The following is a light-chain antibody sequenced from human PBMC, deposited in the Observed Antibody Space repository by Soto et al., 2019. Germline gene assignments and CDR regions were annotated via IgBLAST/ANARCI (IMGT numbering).Light chain of an antibody. CDR3: QKYGNFWT. CDR1: QNVSSNL. V-gene: IGKV3-20*01. Sequence: TVWTQFPGTLSLSPGERSTPSCMASQNVSSNLLFWYPQHPGQAPRLLIYGASSRATGIPDRLSGSGSGTDFSLTIRRLETDDFAVYYCQKYGNFWTVGQGTKVEIK. J-gene: IGKJ1*01. CDR2: GAS.